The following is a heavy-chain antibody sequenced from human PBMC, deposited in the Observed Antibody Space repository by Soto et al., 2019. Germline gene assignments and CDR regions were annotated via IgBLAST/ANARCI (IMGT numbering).Heavy chain of an antibody. CDR3: ARDLSIAARRSKGGCCYYGMDV. D-gene: IGHD6-6*01. Sequence: GGSLRLSCAASGFTFSSYGMHWVRQAPGKGLEWVAVIWYDGSNKYYADSVKGRFTISRDNSKNTLYLQMNSLRAEDTAVYYCARDLSIAARRSKGGCCYYGMDVWGQGTTVTVSS. CDR1: GFTFSSYG. V-gene: IGHV3-33*01. CDR2: IWYDGSNK. J-gene: IGHJ6*02.